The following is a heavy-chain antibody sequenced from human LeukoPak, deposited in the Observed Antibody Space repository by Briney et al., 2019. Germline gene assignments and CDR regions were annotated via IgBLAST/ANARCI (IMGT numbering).Heavy chain of an antibody. CDR3: ARAGSFWHYVY. Sequence: GGSLRLSCAASGFTFSGFWMSWVRQTPGKGLEWVANIKQDGSEKYYVDSVKGRFTVSRDNAKNSLSLQMNSLRVEDTAVYYCARAGSFWHYVYWGQGTLVTVSS. V-gene: IGHV3-7*01. J-gene: IGHJ4*02. CDR2: IKQDGSEK. CDR1: GFTFSGFW. D-gene: IGHD1-7*01.